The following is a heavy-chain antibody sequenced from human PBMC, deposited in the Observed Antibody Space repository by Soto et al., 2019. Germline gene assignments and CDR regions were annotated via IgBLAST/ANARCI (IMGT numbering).Heavy chain of an antibody. V-gene: IGHV4-34*01. CDR2: INHSGFT. CDR3: ARGPLAYCGGDCYSGAFDI. J-gene: IGHJ3*02. D-gene: IGHD2-21*02. CDR1: GGSISSYY. Sequence: SETLSLTCTVSGGSISSYYWSWIRQPPGKGLDWIGEINHSGFTNYNPSLKSRVTISVDTSKNQFSLKLSSVTAADTAVYYCARGPLAYCGGDCYSGAFDIWGQGTMVTVSS.